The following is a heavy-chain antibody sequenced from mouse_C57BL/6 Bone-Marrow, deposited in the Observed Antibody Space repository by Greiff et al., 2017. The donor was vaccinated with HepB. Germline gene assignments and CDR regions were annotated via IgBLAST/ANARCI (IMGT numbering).Heavy chain of an antibody. D-gene: IGHD2-5*01. Sequence: VKLQESGAELVKPGASVKISCKASGYAFSSYWMNWVKQRPGKGLEWIGQIYPGDGDTNYNGKFKGKATLTADKSSSTAYMQLSSLTSEDSAVYFCARSNRYAMDYWGQGTSVTVSS. CDR1: GYAFSSYW. J-gene: IGHJ4*01. V-gene: IGHV1-80*01. CDR2: IYPGDGDT. CDR3: ARSNRYAMDY.